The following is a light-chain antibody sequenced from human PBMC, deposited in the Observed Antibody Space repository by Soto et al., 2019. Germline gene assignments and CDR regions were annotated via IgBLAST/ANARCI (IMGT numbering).Light chain of an antibody. CDR1: QSISSK. Sequence: EIVMTQSPATLSVSPGERATLSCRASQSISSKLAWYQQKPGQAPRLLIYDASSRAAGVPDRFSGSGSGTDFTLTISRLEPEDFAVYYCQQYGSSALTFGGGTKVDIK. V-gene: IGKV3-20*01. CDR2: DAS. J-gene: IGKJ4*01. CDR3: QQYGSSALT.